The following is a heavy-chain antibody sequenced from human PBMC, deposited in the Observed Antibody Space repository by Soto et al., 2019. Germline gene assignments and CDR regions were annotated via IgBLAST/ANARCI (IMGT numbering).Heavy chain of an antibody. D-gene: IGHD6-19*01. J-gene: IGHJ5*02. CDR2: TYYRSKWYN. CDR1: GDSVSSNSAA. Sequence: SQTLSLTCAISGDSVSSNSAAWNWIRQSPSRGLEWLGRTYYRSKWYNDYAVSVKSRITINPDTSKNQFSLQLNSVTPEDTAVYYCARDQYGVAVAGRRDYNWFDPWGQGTLVTVSS. V-gene: IGHV6-1*01. CDR3: ARDQYGVAVAGRRDYNWFDP.